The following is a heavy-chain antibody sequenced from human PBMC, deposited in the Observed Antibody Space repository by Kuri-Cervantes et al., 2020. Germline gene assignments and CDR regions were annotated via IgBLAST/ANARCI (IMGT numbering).Heavy chain of an antibody. D-gene: IGHD6-19*01. CDR3: ARVGQWLDRNDAFDI. V-gene: IGHV3-30*03. J-gene: IGHJ3*02. CDR1: GFTFSHYG. Sequence: GESLKISCAASGFTFSHYGMHWVRQAPGKGLEWVGVVSFDGSNRYYTDSVKGRFSISRDNAKNSLYLQMNSLRAEDTAVYYCARVGQWLDRNDAFDIWGQGTMVTVSS. CDR2: VSFDGSNR.